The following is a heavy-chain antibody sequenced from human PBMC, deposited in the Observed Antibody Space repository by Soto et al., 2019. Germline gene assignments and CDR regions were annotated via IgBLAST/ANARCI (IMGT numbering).Heavy chain of an antibody. D-gene: IGHD3-16*02. CDR3: SRVILV. CDR2: ISYGGST. Sequence: QVQLQESGPGLVKPSQTLSLTCPVSGGSINSGGYCWSWILQHPGKGLDWIGCISYGGSTSYNPSLKIRVTISVDTSKNQLFLTLTSVAAADTAVYYCSRVILVGGHVARITFSS. CDR1: GGSINSGGYC. J-gene: IGHJ4*01. V-gene: IGHV4-31*03.